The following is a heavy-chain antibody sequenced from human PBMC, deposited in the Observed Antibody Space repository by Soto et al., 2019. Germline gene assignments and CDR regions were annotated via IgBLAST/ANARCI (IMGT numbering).Heavy chain of an antibody. CDR3: AKDLTWNQADY. J-gene: IGHJ4*02. V-gene: IGHV3-74*01. CDR2: ISNDGSIT. Sequence: GSLRLSCEASGFIFSNYWMHWVRQTPGTGLVWVSHISNDGSITNYADSVKGRFTISRDNAKNTLYLQMNSLRAEDTAVYYCAKDLTWNQADYWGQGALVT. D-gene: IGHD1-1*01. CDR1: GFIFSNYW.